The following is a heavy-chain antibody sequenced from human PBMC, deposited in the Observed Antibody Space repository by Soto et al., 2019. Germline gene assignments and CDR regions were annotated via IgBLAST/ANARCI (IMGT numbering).Heavy chain of an antibody. CDR2: ISYDGGYE. CDR1: RFAFSSYA. J-gene: IGHJ2*01. Sequence: QEQLVESGGGVVQPGKSLRLSCAASRFAFSSYAMHWVRQAPGKGLEWLAVISYDGGYENYADSVKGRFTVSRDNSKNTLWLKINSLRPEATALYYCAKGTTVTPWRYLDHWGQGTLVTVSS. CDR3: AKGTTVTPWRYLDH. V-gene: IGHV3-30*18. D-gene: IGHD4-17*01.